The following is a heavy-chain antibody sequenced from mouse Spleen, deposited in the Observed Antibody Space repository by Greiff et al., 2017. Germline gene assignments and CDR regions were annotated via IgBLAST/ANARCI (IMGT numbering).Heavy chain of an antibody. D-gene: IGHD2-1*01. J-gene: IGHJ2*01. CDR2: IDPSDSYT. V-gene: IGHV1-69*01. CDR3: ARNPYGNYVSYFDH. Sequence: QVQLQQPGAELVMPGASVKLSCKASGYTFTSYWMHWVKQRPGQGLEWIGEIDPSDSYTNYNQKFKGKATLTVDKSSSTAYMQLSSLTSEDSAVYYCARNPYGNYVSYFDHWGQGTTITVSS. CDR1: GYTFTSYW.